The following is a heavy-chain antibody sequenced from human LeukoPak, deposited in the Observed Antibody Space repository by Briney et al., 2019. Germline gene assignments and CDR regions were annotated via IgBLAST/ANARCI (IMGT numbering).Heavy chain of an antibody. D-gene: IGHD5-18*01. Sequence: PGGSLRLSCAASGFTFSSYGMHWVRQAPGKGLEWVAVISYDGSNKYYADSVKGRFTISRDNSKNTLYLQMNSLRAEDTAVYYCAKESAMVMTRAFDIWGQGTMVTVSS. CDR1: GFTFSSYG. J-gene: IGHJ3*02. CDR2: ISYDGSNK. CDR3: AKESAMVMTRAFDI. V-gene: IGHV3-30*18.